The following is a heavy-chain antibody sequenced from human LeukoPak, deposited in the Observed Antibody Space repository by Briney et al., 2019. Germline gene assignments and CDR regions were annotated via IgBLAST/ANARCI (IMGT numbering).Heavy chain of an antibody. J-gene: IGHJ4*02. Sequence: RSLRLSCAASGFTFSSYGMHWVRQAPGKGLEWVAVISYDGTDTFYADSVKGRFSISRDDSRNTLALQMNSLRLEDTAVYYCAKDDAGVPDYWGQGTLVLVSS. V-gene: IGHV3-30*18. CDR2: ISYDGTDT. CDR1: GFTFSSYG. CDR3: AKDDAGVPDY. D-gene: IGHD3-10*01.